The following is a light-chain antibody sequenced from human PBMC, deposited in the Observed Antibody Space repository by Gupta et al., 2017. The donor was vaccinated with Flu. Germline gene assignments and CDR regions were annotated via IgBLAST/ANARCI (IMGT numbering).Light chain of an antibody. Sequence: SLSTLSASVGDRVTITCRAGQTIGSWLAWYQQKPGKVPNLLIYKTYNLQNGVPSRFSGSGSGTEFTLTISSLQPDDFATYYCQQYYSYRSFGQGTKLEIK. CDR1: QTIGSW. CDR3: QQYYSYRS. J-gene: IGKJ2*01. CDR2: KTY. V-gene: IGKV1-5*03.